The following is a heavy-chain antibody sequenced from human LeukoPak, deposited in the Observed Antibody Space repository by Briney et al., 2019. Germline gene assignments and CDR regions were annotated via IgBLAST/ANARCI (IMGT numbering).Heavy chain of an antibody. CDR1: GFSLSDFC. Sequence: QPGGSLRLSCAASGFSLSDFCMSWVRQAPGKGLEWVAFINHPGTEKYYVDSVEGRFTISRDNAKNSLYLQMNSLRAEDTAIYYCTRDWLDASLDYWGQGVLVTVSS. J-gene: IGHJ4*02. V-gene: IGHV3-7*01. D-gene: IGHD6-19*01. CDR3: TRDWLDASLDY. CDR2: INHPGTEK.